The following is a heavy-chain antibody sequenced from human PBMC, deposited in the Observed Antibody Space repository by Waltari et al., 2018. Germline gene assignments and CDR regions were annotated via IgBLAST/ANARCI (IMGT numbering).Heavy chain of an antibody. CDR3: AGGEDYDKYFQH. J-gene: IGHJ1*01. V-gene: IGHV4-31*03. Sequence: QVQLQASGPGLVKPSQTLSPSCPVSVVSICRGVYSWSWPRQHPGKGLEWIGYIYYSGSTYYNPSLKSRVTISVDTSKNQFSLKLSSVTAADTAVYYCAGGEDYDKYFQHWGQGTLVTVSS. CDR2: IYYSGST. D-gene: IGHD3-22*01. CDR1: VVSICRGVYS.